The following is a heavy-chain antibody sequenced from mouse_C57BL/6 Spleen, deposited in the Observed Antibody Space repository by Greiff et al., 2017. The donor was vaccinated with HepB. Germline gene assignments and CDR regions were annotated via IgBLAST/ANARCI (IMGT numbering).Heavy chain of an antibody. J-gene: IGHJ3*01. CDR2: IYPGDGDT. CDR3: AREGNKAWFAY. D-gene: IGHD2-1*01. Sequence: QVQLKQSGPELVKPGASVKISCKASGYAFSSSWMNWVKQRPGKGLEWIGRIYPGDGDTNYNGKFKGKATLTADKSSSTAYMQLSSLTSEDSAVYFCAREGNKAWFAYWGQGTLVTVSA. CDR1: GYAFSSSW. V-gene: IGHV1-82*01.